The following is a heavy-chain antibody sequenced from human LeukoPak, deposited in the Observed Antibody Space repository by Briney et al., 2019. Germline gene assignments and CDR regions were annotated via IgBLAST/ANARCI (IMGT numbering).Heavy chain of an antibody. CDR1: GLTFSSHW. Sequence: PGGSLRLSCAASGLTFSSHWMHWVRQAPGKGLVWVSRITNDGSSTTYADSVKGRFTIARDNAKNMLYLQVNSLRAEDTAVYYCARVGRYCSGGSCYSQGWGYFDYWGREPWSPSPQ. J-gene: IGHJ4*02. CDR3: ARVGRYCSGGSCYSQGWGYFDY. CDR2: ITNDGSST. V-gene: IGHV3-74*01. D-gene: IGHD2-15*01.